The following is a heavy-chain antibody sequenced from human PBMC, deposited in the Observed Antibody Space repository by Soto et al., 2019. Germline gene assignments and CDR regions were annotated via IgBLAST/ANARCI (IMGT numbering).Heavy chain of an antibody. Sequence: TLCITGAVSAGSISSGGYYWSWIRQPPGKGLEWIGFIYHSGNSFYNPSLKTRVTISVDRSRNQFSLKLTSVTAADTAVYYCARVPPQGHGSGYYWKDAFDIWGQGTMVTVSS. CDR3: ARVPPQGHGSGYYWKDAFDI. V-gene: IGHV4-30-2*01. D-gene: IGHD3-22*01. CDR1: AGSISSGGYY. J-gene: IGHJ3*02. CDR2: IYHSGNS.